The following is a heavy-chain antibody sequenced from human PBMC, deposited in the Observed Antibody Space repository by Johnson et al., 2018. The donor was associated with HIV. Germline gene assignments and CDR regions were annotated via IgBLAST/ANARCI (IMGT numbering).Heavy chain of an antibody. CDR2: ISDDGTNK. V-gene: IGHV3-30*04. D-gene: IGHD6-13*01. CDR3: ARARDRSSSRDAFDI. J-gene: IGHJ3*02. Sequence: VTLVESGGGVVQPGRSLRLSCAASGFIFSSYAVHWVRQAPGKGLEWVAVISDDGTNKFYADSVKGRITISRDNSKNTLYLQMNSLRAEDTAVYYCARARDRSSSRDAFDIWGQGTMVTVSS. CDR1: GFIFSSYA.